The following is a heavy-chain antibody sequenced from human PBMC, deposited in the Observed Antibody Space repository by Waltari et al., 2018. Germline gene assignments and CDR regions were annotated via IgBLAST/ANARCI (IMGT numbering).Heavy chain of an antibody. Sequence: QLQLQESGPGLVKPSETLYLPCTVSGGSISSSSYYWGWIRQPPGKGLEWIGSIYYSVFTYYNPFLKSQVTISVDTSNNQFSLKLSSVTAADTAVYYCARLGKNYDFWSGAQLYYFDYWGQGTLVTVSS. CDR1: GGSISSSSYY. J-gene: IGHJ4*02. D-gene: IGHD3-3*01. CDR2: IYYSVFT. CDR3: ARLGKNYDFWSGAQLYYFDY. V-gene: IGHV4-39*01.